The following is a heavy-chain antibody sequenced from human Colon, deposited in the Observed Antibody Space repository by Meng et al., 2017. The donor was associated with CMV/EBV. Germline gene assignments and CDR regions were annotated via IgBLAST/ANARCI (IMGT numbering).Heavy chain of an antibody. D-gene: IGHD2-2*01. CDR1: GESFSGYY. CDR2: SYYTGST. V-gene: IGHV4-34*01. CDR3: ARATKSSCWEVLDY. Sequence: QVQCQQWGAGLFKPLETLSLTCAVYGESFSGYYWTWIRQPPGRGLEWIGESYYTGSTNYSPSLKSRVTISLDTSKNQFSLKLNSVTAADTAVYYCARATKSSCWEVLDYWGHGTLVTVSS. J-gene: IGHJ4*01.